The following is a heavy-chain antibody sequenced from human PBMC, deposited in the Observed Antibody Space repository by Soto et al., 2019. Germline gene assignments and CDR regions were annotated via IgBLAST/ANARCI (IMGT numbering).Heavy chain of an antibody. Sequence: QVQLVESGGGVVQPGRSLRLSCAASGFTFSSYAMHWVRQAPGKGLEWVAVISYDGSNKYYADSVKGRFTISRDNSNNTLYLQMNSLRAEDTAVYYCARGSNILTGYWVFDYWGQGTLVTVSS. CDR3: ARGSNILTGYWVFDY. CDR1: GFTFSSYA. CDR2: ISYDGSNK. V-gene: IGHV3-30-3*01. J-gene: IGHJ4*02. D-gene: IGHD3-9*01.